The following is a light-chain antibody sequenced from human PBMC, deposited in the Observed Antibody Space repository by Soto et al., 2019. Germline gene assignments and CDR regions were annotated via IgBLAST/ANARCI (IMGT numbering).Light chain of an antibody. CDR2: DVN. CDR3: SSYTSTIILV. V-gene: IGLV2-14*01. Sequence: QPVLTQPASVSGSPGQSITISCTGTSSDVGDYDYVSWYQQYPGKAPKLIIYDVNNRPSGVSNRFSGSKSGNTASLTISGLQAEDEADYYCSSYTSTIILVFGGGTKLTVL. CDR1: SSDVGDYDY. J-gene: IGLJ2*01.